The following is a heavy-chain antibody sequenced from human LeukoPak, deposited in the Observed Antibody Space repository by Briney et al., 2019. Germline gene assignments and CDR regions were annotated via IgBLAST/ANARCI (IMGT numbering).Heavy chain of an antibody. D-gene: IGHD2-15*01. CDR2: IIPIFGTA. Sequence: SVKVSCKASGGTFSSYAISWVGPARGQGSGWIGMIIPIFGTANYAQKFQGRVTITADKSTSTAYMELSSLRSEDTAVYYCARGGYCSGGSCYKPFDYWGQGTLVTVSS. CDR3: ARGGYCSGGSCYKPFDY. J-gene: IGHJ4*02. CDR1: GGTFSSYA. V-gene: IGHV1-69*06.